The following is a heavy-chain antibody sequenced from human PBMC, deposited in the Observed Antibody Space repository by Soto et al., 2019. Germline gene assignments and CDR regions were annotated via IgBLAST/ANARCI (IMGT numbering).Heavy chain of an antibody. D-gene: IGHD3-9*01. Sequence: SETLSLTCTVSGGSISSGDYYWSWIRQPPGKGLEWIGYIYYSGSTYYNPSLKSRVTISVDTSKNQFSLKLSSVTAADTAVYYCAAGTGYHYGMDVWGQGTTATVSS. V-gene: IGHV4-30-4*01. CDR1: GGSISSGDYY. CDR2: IYYSGST. CDR3: AAGTGYHYGMDV. J-gene: IGHJ6*02.